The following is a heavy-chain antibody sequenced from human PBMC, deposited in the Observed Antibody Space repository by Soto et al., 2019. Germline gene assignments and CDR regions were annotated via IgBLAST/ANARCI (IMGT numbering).Heavy chain of an antibody. J-gene: IGHJ4*02. Sequence: GGSLRLSCAASGFTFSDYYMSWIRQAPGKGLEWVSYISSSGSTIYYADSVKGRFTISRDNAKNSLYLQMNSLRAEDTAVYYCARDPSVGTAMVPYYFDYWGQGTLVTVSS. D-gene: IGHD5-18*01. CDR3: ARDPSVGTAMVPYYFDY. CDR2: ISSSGSTI. V-gene: IGHV3-11*01. CDR1: GFTFSDYY.